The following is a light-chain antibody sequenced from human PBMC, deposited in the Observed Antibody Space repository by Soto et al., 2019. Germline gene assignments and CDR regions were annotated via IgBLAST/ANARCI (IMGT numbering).Light chain of an antibody. CDR1: QSVRSN. V-gene: IGKV3-15*01. J-gene: IGKJ3*01. Sequence: EVVMTQSPGTLSVSPWERAILSCRVSQSVRSNLAWYQQKPGQAPRLLIYGASTRATGIPARFSGSGSGTDFTLTINSLQSEDFAVYYCHQYNASSPFTFGPGTTVDIK. CDR3: HQYNASSPFT. CDR2: GAS.